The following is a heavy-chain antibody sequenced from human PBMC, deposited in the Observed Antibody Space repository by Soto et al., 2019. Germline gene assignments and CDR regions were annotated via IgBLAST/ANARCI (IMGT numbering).Heavy chain of an antibody. V-gene: IGHV4-31*03. CDR2: IYYSGST. J-gene: IGHJ4*02. D-gene: IGHD3-3*01. CDR3: ARGNVLRFLEWLPYFDY. CDR1: GGSISSGGYY. Sequence: SETLSLTRTVSGGSISSGGYYWSWIRQHPGKGLEWIGYIYYSGSTYYNPSLKSRVTISVDTSKNQFSLKLSSVTAADTAVYYCARGNVLRFLEWLPYFDYWGQGTLVTVSS.